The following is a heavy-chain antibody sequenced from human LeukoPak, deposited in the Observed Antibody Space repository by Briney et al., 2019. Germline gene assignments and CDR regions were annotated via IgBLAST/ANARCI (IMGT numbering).Heavy chain of an antibody. V-gene: IGHV4-59*01. CDR1: GGSISSYY. CDR3: AGYGGNSDAFEI. Sequence: SETLSLTCTVSGGSISSYYWSWIRQPPGKGLEWIGYIYYSGSTNYNPSLKSQVTISVDTSKNQFSLKLSSVTAADTAVYYCAGYGGNSDAFEIWGQGTMVTGSS. CDR2: IYYSGST. D-gene: IGHD4-17*01. J-gene: IGHJ3*02.